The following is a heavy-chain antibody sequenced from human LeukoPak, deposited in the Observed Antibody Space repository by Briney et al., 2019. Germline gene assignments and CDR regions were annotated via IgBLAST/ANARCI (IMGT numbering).Heavy chain of an antibody. Sequence: GASVKVSCKASGYTFTSYGISWVRQAPGQGLEWMGWISAYNGNTNYAQKLQGRVTMTTDTSTSTAYMELRSLRSDDTAVYYCARVELQLDVVVIDYWGQGTLVTISS. CDR2: ISAYNGNT. D-gene: IGHD1-7*01. V-gene: IGHV1-18*01. CDR1: GYTFTSYG. CDR3: ARVELQLDVVVIDY. J-gene: IGHJ4*02.